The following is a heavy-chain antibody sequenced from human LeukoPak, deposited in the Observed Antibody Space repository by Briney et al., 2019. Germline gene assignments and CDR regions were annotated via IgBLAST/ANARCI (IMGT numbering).Heavy chain of an antibody. CDR3: GRDSCNILTGEDAFDI. J-gene: IGHJ3*02. Sequence: PSETLSLTCAVYGGSFSGYYWRWVRQPPRKGLEWVGVINHSGSTNYNPSLQSRVTISVDTTKNQFSLKLSSVTAADTAVYYCGRDSCNILTGEDAFDIWGQGTMVTVSS. V-gene: IGHV4-34*01. CDR2: INHSGST. D-gene: IGHD3-9*01. CDR1: GGSFSGYY.